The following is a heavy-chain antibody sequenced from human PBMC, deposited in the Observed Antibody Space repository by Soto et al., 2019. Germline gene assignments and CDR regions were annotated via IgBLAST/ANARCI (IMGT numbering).Heavy chain of an antibody. CDR2: INAGNGNT. CDR1: GYTFTRSG. V-gene: IGHV1-3*01. J-gene: IGHJ4*02. CDR3: ARGPNPYYFDY. Sequence: ASVKVSCKASGYTFTRSGISWVRQAPGQRLEWMGWINAGNGNTKYSQKFQGRVTITRDTSASTAYMELSNLRSEDTAVYYCARGPNPYYFDYWGQGTLVTVSS.